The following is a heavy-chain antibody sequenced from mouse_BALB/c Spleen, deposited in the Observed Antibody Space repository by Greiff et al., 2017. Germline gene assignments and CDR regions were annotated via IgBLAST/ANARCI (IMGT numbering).Heavy chain of an antibody. J-gene: IGHJ4*01. CDR1: GYTFTSYV. CDR3: AREGIYDGYYGGAMDY. V-gene: IGHV1-14*01. CDR2: INPYNDGT. Sequence: VQLQQSGPELVKPGASVKMSCKASGYTFTSYVMHWVKQKPGQGLEWIGYINPYNDGTKYNEKFKGKATLTSDKSSSTAYMELSSLTSEDSAVYYCAREGIYDGYYGGAMDYWGQGTSVTVSS. D-gene: IGHD2-3*01.